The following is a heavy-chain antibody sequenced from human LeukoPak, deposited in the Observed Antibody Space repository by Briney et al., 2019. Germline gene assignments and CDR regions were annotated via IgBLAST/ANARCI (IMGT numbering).Heavy chain of an antibody. J-gene: IGHJ4*02. CDR3: ARAEQSRYFDY. CDR1: GGSISSYY. D-gene: IGHD1/OR15-1a*01. V-gene: IGHV4-59*01. Sequence: SETLSLTCTVSGGSISSYYWSWIRQPPGKGLEWIGYIYYSGSTNYNPSLKSRVTISVDTSKNQFSLKLSSVTAGDTAVYYCARAEQSRYFDYWGQGTLVTVSS. CDR2: IYYSGST.